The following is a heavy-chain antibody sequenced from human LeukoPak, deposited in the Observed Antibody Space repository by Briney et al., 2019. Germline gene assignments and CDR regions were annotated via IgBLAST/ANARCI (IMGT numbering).Heavy chain of an antibody. Sequence: PSETLSLTCTISGGSIDSDSYYWGWIRQPPGKGLEWIGSTYYSGSTYYNPSLKSRVTISVDTSKNQFSLKLSSVTAADTAVYYCARHGVARYRGYAFDIWGQGTMVTVSS. V-gene: IGHV4-39*01. CDR3: ARHGVARYRGYAFDI. D-gene: IGHD3-16*02. CDR2: TYYSGST. CDR1: GGSIDSDSYY. J-gene: IGHJ3*02.